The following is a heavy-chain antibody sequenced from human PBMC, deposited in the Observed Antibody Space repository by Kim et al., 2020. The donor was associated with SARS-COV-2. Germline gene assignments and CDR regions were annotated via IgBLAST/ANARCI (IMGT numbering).Heavy chain of an antibody. D-gene: IGHD6-13*01. V-gene: IGHV1-69*13. CDR3: ARMQQLVQGWFDP. CDR1: GGTFSSYA. J-gene: IGHJ5*02. Sequence: SVKVSCKASGGTFSSYAISWVRQAPGQGLEWMGGIIPIFGTANYAQKFQGRVTITADESTSTAYMELSSLRSEDTAVYYCARMQQLVQGWFDPWGQGTLVTVSS. CDR2: IIPIFGTA.